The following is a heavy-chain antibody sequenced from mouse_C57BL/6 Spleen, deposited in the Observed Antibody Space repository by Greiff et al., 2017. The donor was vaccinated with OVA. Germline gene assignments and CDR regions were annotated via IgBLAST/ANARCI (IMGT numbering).Heavy chain of an antibody. V-gene: IGHV2-2*01. Sequence: VKLMESGPGLVQPSQSLSITCTVSGFSLTSYGVHWVRQSPGKGLEWLGVIWSGGSTDSNAAFISRLSISKDNSKSQVFFKMNSLQADDTAIYYCASLLGYAMDYWGQGTSVTVSA. CDR3: ASLLGYAMDY. J-gene: IGHJ4*01. CDR2: IWSGGST. D-gene: IGHD1-1*01. CDR1: GFSLTSYG.